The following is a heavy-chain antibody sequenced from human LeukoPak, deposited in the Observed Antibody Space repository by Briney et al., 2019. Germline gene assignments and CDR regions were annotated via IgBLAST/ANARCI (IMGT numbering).Heavy chain of an antibody. CDR3: ARDFYGSGSYYRDWYYYYYYYMDV. CDR2: ISSSSSYI. CDR1: GFTFSSYS. D-gene: IGHD3-10*01. Sequence: PGGSLRLSCAASGFTFSSYSMNWVRQAPGKGLEWVSSISSSSSYIYYADSVKGRFTISRDNAKNSLYLQMNSLRAEDTAVYYCARDFYGSGSYYRDWYYYYYYYMDVWGKGTTVTVSS. V-gene: IGHV3-21*01. J-gene: IGHJ6*03.